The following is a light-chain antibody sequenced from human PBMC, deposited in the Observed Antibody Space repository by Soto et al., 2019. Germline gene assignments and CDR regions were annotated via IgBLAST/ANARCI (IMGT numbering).Light chain of an antibody. CDR1: QSVSIN. J-gene: IGKJ5*01. CDR2: GAS. V-gene: IGKV3D-15*01. CDR3: QQYAVAPIT. Sequence: EIVMTQSPATVCVSPGDIASLSCRASQSVSINLAWYQQKPGQAPRLLIYGASTRATGIPARFSGSGSETDFTLTISSLEPEDFAVFYCQQYAVAPITFGQGTRLEIK.